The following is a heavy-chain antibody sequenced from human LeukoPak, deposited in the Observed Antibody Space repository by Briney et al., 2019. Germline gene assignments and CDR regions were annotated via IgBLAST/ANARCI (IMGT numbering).Heavy chain of an antibody. CDR3: ARGPRYDSSGYPFDY. J-gene: IGHJ4*02. D-gene: IGHD3-22*01. CDR1: GFTVSSNY. CDR2: LYSDGNT. V-gene: IGHV3-53*01. Sequence: GGSLRLSCAASGFTVSSNYMSWVRQAPGKGLEWVSVLYSDGNTYYADSVKGRFTISGDNSRNTLYLQMNSLRAEDTAVYYCARGPRYDSSGYPFDYWGQGTLVTVSS.